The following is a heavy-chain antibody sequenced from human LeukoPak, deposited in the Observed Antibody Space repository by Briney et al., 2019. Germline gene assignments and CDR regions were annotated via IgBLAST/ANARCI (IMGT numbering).Heavy chain of an antibody. CDR2: INPDGSGK. Sequence: GGSLTLACDASGFTLSTYWMSWVRQVPGKGLDWVANINPDGSGKRYGDSVKGRYTIARDNADNSLSLQMNSLRAEDTAVYYCARWGAGGNSWGQGTLVTVSS. V-gene: IGHV3-7*01. CDR1: GFTLSTYW. CDR3: ARWGAGGNS. D-gene: IGHD3-16*01. J-gene: IGHJ4*02.